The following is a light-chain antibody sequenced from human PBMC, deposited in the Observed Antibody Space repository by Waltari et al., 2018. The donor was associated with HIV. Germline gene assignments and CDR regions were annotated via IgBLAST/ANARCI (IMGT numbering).Light chain of an antibody. CDR2: DVS. J-gene: IGLJ3*02. CDR1: LIAVGDLNF. CDR3: TSYASITSWV. V-gene: IGLV2-14*03. Sequence: QSALTQPASVSGSPGQSITISCPGTLIAVGDLNFVYWYQPHPGKAPKLMIYDVSHRSSGSPDRFSGSKSDNTASLTISGLQAEDEADYYCTSYASITSWVFGGGTKVTVL.